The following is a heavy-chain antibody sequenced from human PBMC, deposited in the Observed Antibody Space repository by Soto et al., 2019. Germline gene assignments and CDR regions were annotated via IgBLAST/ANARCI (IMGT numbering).Heavy chain of an antibody. CDR1: GYSFTKYG. J-gene: IGHJ6*02. CDR3: ARTHCSSTSCYNYYYYGMEV. D-gene: IGHD2-2*01. V-gene: IGHV1-3*01. CDR2: INPRNHDT. Sequence: ALVKVSCKTSGYSFTKYGFHRVRQAPGQMLEWMGWINPRNHDTNYSQKFQGRVTITRDTSATTDYMELSSLRSEDAAVFHCARTHCSSTSCYNYYYYGMEVWYQGTTVTVSS.